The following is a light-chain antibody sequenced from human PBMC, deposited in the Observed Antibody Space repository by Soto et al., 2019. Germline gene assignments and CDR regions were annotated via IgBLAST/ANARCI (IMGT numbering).Light chain of an antibody. CDR2: DDV. V-gene: IGLV1-51*01. Sequence: QPVLTQPPSVSAAPGQKVTISCSGSGSNIGKNYVSWYQLLPGTAPKLLIYDDVKRPSGIPDRFSASKSGTSATLDITGLQTGGEADYYCGTWDSTLSAGLFGTGTKVTVL. J-gene: IGLJ1*01. CDR1: GSNIGKNY. CDR3: GTWDSTLSAGL.